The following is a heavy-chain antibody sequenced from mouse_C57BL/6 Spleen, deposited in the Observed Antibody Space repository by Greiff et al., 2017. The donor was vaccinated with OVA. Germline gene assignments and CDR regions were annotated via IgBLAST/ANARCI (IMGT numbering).Heavy chain of an antibody. CDR1: GYTFTSYW. J-gene: IGHJ4*01. CDR3: ARPDYDYDGGAMDY. D-gene: IGHD2-4*01. CDR2: INPSSGYT. V-gene: IGHV1-7*01. Sequence: VQRVESGAELAKPGASVKLSCKASGYTFTSYWMHWVKQRPGQGLEWIGYINPSSGYTKYNQKFKDKATLTADKSSSTAYMQLSSLTYEDSAVYYCARPDYDYDGGAMDYWGQGTSVTVSS.